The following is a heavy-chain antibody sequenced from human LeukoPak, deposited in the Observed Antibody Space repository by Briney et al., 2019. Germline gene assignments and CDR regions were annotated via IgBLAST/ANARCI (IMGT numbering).Heavy chain of an antibody. V-gene: IGHV1-8*01. CDR2: MNPNSGNT. CDR1: GYTFTSYD. CDR3: ARAGPVPAAIHGTPKSYYYYYYMDV. J-gene: IGHJ6*03. Sequence: ASVKVSCKASGYTFTSYDINWVRQATGQGLEWMGWMNPNSGNTGYAQKFQGRVTMTRNTSISTAYMELSSLRSEDTAVYYCARAGPVPAAIHGTPKSYYYYYYMDVWGKGTTVTVSS. D-gene: IGHD2-2*01.